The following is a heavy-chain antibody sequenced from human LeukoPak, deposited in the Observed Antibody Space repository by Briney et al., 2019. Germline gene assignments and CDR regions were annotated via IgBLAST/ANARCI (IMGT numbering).Heavy chain of an antibody. V-gene: IGHV4-34*01. CDR2: INHSGRT. Sequence: SETLSLTCAVYGGSFSGYYWSWIRQPPGKGLEWIGEINHSGRTNYNPSLKSRVTISVNPSKNQFTLKRSSVTAADTAVYYCASSEYSSSSLDYWGQGTLVTVSS. D-gene: IGHD6-6*01. CDR1: GGSFSGYY. J-gene: IGHJ4*02. CDR3: ASSEYSSSSLDY.